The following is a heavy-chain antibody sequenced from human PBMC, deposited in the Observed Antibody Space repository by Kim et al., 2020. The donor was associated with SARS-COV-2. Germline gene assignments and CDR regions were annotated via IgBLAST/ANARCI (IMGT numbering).Heavy chain of an antibody. CDR3: AKDSLLWGSYYDFDY. J-gene: IGHJ4*02. V-gene: IGHV3-23*01. D-gene: IGHD3-3*01. CDR1: GFTFSDYA. Sequence: GGSLRLSCAASGFTFSDYAMSWVRQAPGKGLEWVSTISGSGGSTYHADSVKGRFTISRDNSKNTLHLQMNSLRAEDTAVYYCAKDSLLWGSYYDFDYWGQGTLGTVSS. CDR2: ISGSGGST.